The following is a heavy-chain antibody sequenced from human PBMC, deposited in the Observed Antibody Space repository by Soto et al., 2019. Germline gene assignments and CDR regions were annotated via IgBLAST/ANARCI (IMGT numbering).Heavy chain of an antibody. J-gene: IGHJ4*02. CDR2: IIPIFGRA. V-gene: IGHV1-69*12. CDR1: GGTFSSYA. D-gene: IGHD5-12*01. CDR3: ASLWGAEMATTT. Sequence: QVQLVQSVAEVKKPGSSVKVSCKASGGTFSSYAISWVRQAPGQGLEWMGGIIPIFGRANYAQKFQGRVTITANESTSTAYMELSSLRSEETAVYYYASLWGAEMATTTWGQGTLVTVSS.